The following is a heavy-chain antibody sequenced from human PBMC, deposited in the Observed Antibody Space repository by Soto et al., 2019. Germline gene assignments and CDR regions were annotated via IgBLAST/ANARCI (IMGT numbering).Heavy chain of an antibody. CDR2: IKQDGSEK. J-gene: IGHJ4*02. V-gene: IGHV3-7*05. CDR1: GFTFSSYW. CDR3: ARSSYDILTGPYYFDY. D-gene: IGHD3-9*01. Sequence: GGSLRLSCAASGFTFSSYWMSWVRQAPGKGLEWVANIKQDGSEKYYVDSVKGRFTISRDNAKNSLYLQMNSLRAEDTAVYYCARSSYDILTGPYYFDYWGQGTLVTVSS.